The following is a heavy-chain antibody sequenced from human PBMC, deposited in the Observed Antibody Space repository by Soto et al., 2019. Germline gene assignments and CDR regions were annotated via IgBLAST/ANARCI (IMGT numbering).Heavy chain of an antibody. V-gene: IGHV1-69*02. Sequence: SVKVSCQASGDTFNFYTINWVRQAPGLGLEWMGRFNPILSFSNSALKFQGRVTLTADKSTSTAYMVLSSLRSEDTAIYYCATSFGSGRRAFDYWGQGALVTVSS. D-gene: IGHD3-10*01. CDR1: GDTFNFYT. CDR2: FNPILSFS. CDR3: ATSFGSGRRAFDY. J-gene: IGHJ4*02.